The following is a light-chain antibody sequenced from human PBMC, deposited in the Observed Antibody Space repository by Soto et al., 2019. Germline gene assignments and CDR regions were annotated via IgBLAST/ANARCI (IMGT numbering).Light chain of an antibody. Sequence: QSALTQPASVSGSPGQSITISCTGTSSDVGAYNYVSWYQQHPGKAPKLMIYEVSNRPSGLSNRFSGSKSGNTASLIIPGLQAEDEADYYCSSYTSSSTRVFGTGTKLTVL. J-gene: IGLJ1*01. V-gene: IGLV2-14*01. CDR1: SSDVGAYNY. CDR3: SSYTSSSTRV. CDR2: EVS.